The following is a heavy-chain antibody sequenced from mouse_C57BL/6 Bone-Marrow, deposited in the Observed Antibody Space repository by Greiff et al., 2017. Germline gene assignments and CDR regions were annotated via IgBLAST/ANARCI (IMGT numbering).Heavy chain of an antibody. CDR3: ARHGRLRRRFAY. CDR2: ISSGGSYT. V-gene: IGHV5-6*01. CDR1: GFTFSSYR. D-gene: IGHD2-2*01. J-gene: IGHJ3*01. Sequence: EVKVVESGGDLVKPGGSLKLSCAASGFTFSSYRMSWVRQTPDKRLEWVATISSGGSYTYYPDSVKGRFTISRDNAKNPLYLQMSSLKSEDTAMYYCARHGRLRRRFAYWGQGTLVTVSA.